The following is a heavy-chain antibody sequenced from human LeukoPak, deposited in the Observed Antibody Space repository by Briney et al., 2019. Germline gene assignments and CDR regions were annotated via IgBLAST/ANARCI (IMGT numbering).Heavy chain of an antibody. D-gene: IGHD3-10*01. CDR3: ARAAIAMVRGVSDY. J-gene: IGHJ4*02. CDR1: GFTFSSYE. V-gene: IGHV3-48*03. Sequence: GGSLRLSCAASGFTFSSYEMNWVRQAPGKGLEWVSYISSSGSTIYYADSVKGRFTISRDNAQNSLYLQMNSLRAEDTAVYYCARAAIAMVRGVSDYWGQGTLVTVSS. CDR2: ISSSGSTI.